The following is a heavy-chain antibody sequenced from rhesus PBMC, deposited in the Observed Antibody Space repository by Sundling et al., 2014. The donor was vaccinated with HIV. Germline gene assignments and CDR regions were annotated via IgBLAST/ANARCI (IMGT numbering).Heavy chain of an antibody. CDR1: GDSISDNYY. CDR3: ARVILAGTLFDY. D-gene: IGHD1-1-1*01. J-gene: IGHJ4*01. V-gene: IGHV4-93*01. Sequence: QVQLQESGPGLVKPSETLSLTCAVSGDSISDNYYWNWIRQPQGRGWNGVGGIYGSGGSTEHNPSLKSRVTIAKDTSKNQFSLKLSSVTAADTAVYYCARVILAGTLFDYWGQGVLVHRL. CDR2: IYGSGGST.